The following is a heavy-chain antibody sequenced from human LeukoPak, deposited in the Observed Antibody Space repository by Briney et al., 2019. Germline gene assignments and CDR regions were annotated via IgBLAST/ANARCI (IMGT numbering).Heavy chain of an antibody. D-gene: IGHD3-22*01. CDR1: GGTFNTYG. Sequence: SVTVSCKASGGTFNTYGISWVRQAPGQGLEWMGGIIPISGTANYAQKFQDRVTITADEDTSTAYMEVNSLTSDDTAIYYCARVSYDSRGYDYWGQGTLVTVSS. CDR2: IIPISGTA. V-gene: IGHV1-69*13. CDR3: ARVSYDSRGYDY. J-gene: IGHJ4*02.